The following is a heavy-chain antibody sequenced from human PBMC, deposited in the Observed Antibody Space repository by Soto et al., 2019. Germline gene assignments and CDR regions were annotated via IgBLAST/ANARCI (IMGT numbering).Heavy chain of an antibody. V-gene: IGHV4-31*03. CDR2: IYYSGNT. CDR1: GVSVSSDIYY. Sequence: QVQLQESGPGLVKPSQTLSRTCSVSGVSVSSDIYYWSWIRHHPGKGLEWIGYIYYSGNTYYNPSLGGRVTISLDTSKNHFSRRLRSVTPADTAVYYCARYPVVVVPAANYVLDVWGQGTTVTVSS. CDR3: ARYPVVVVPAANYVLDV. D-gene: IGHD2-2*01. J-gene: IGHJ6*02.